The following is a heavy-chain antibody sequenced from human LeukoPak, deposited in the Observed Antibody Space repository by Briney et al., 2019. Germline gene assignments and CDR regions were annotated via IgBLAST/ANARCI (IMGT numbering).Heavy chain of an antibody. Sequence: GGSLRLSCAASGFTFSSYTMNWVRQAPGKGLEWVSSISSSSSYIYYADSVKGRFTISRDTAKNSLYLQMNTLRAEDTAVYHCARDKLGANDAFDIWGQGTMVTVSS. V-gene: IGHV3-21*01. CDR2: ISSSSSYI. CDR3: ARDKLGANDAFDI. J-gene: IGHJ3*02. CDR1: GFTFSSYT. D-gene: IGHD4/OR15-4a*01.